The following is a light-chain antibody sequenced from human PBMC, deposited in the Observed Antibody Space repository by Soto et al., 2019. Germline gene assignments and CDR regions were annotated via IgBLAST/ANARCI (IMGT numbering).Light chain of an antibody. V-gene: IGKV1-9*01. Sequence: DIQLTQSPSFLSASVGDRVTITCRASQGISTFLACYQQKPGKAPKLLIYAASTLQSGVPSRFSGSGSGTEFTLTISSLQPEDFATYYCQQLNSYPPFTFGPGTKVDFK. CDR1: QGISTF. J-gene: IGKJ3*01. CDR3: QQLNSYPPFT. CDR2: AAS.